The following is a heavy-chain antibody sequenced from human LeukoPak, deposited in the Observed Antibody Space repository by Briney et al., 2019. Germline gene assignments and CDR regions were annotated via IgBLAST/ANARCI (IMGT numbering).Heavy chain of an antibody. CDR2: ISGNGGST. V-gene: IGHV3-23*01. CDR1: GFMFSNFW. J-gene: IGHJ4*02. D-gene: IGHD3-3*01. Sequence: GGSLRLSCAVSGFMFSNFWMSWVRQAPGKGLEWVSAISGNGGSTYYADSVKGRFTISRDNSKNKLYLQMNSLRAEDTAVYYCAKAEYYDFWSGYVEPFDYWGQGTLVTVSS. CDR3: AKAEYYDFWSGYVEPFDY.